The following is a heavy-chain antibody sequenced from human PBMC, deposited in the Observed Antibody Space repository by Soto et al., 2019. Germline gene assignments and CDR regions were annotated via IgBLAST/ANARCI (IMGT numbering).Heavy chain of an antibody. V-gene: IGHV4-39*01. J-gene: IGHJ5*02. CDR1: GGSISSSSYY. D-gene: IGHD3-10*01. Sequence: PSETLSLTCTVSGGSISSSSYYWGWIRQPPGKGLEWIGSIYYSGSTYYNPSLKSRVTISVATSKNQFSLKLSSVTAADTAVYYCARWVRGVISNWFDPWGQGTLVTAPQ. CDR2: IYYSGST. CDR3: ARWVRGVISNWFDP.